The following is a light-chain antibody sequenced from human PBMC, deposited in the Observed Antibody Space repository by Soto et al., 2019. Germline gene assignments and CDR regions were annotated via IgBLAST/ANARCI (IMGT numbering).Light chain of an antibody. CDR2: GAS. V-gene: IGKV3-20*01. CDR3: QHYRSAPFT. Sequence: EIVLTQSPGILSLSPGERATLACRASQSIISDHLAWYQQRPGQSPRLLIYGASSRTTGVPDRFSGSGSGTDFTLTISRLEPEDFAVYYCQHYRSAPFTFGPGTKVDIK. CDR1: QSIISDH. J-gene: IGKJ3*01.